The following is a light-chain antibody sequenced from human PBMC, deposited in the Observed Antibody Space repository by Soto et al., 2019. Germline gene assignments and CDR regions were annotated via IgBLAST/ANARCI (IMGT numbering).Light chain of an antibody. CDR2: DAS. J-gene: IGKJ4*01. CDR1: RAISTW. CDR3: QQANSFPPT. Sequence: DIQMTQSPSSVSASVGDRLTITCRASRAISTWLAWYQQKPGKAPKLLIYDASSLQSGVPSRFSGRGSGSDFTLTISSLQPEDFATYYCQQANSFPPTFGGGTKVEIK. V-gene: IGKV1-12*01.